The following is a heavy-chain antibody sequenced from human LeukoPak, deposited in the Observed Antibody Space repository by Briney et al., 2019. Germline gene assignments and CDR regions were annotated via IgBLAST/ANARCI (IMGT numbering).Heavy chain of an antibody. Sequence: ASVKVSCKASGYTFTSYGISWVRQAPGQGLEWMGLISAYNGNTNYAQKLQGRVTMTTDTSTSTAYMELRSLRSDDTAVYYCASISYGDYSFDYWGQGTLVTVSS. CDR3: ASISYGDYSFDY. CDR2: ISAYNGNT. D-gene: IGHD4-17*01. CDR1: GYTFTSYG. V-gene: IGHV1-18*01. J-gene: IGHJ4*02.